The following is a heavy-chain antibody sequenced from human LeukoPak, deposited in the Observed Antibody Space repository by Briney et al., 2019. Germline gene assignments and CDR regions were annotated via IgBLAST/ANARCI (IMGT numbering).Heavy chain of an antibody. D-gene: IGHD3-16*01. CDR2: FDPEDGET. CDR1: GYTLTELS. CDR3: ATDLFLLGGAFDI. J-gene: IGHJ3*02. V-gene: IGHV1-24*01. Sequence: GASVKVSCKVSGYTLTELSMHWVRQAPGKGLEWMGGFDPEDGETIYAQKFQGRVTMTEDTSTDTAYMELSSLRPEDTAVYYCATDLFLLGGAFDIWGQGTMVTVSS.